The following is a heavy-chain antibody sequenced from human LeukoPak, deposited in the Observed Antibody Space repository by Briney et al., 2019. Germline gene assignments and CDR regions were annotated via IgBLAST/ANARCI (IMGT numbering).Heavy chain of an antibody. Sequence: SVKVSCKASGGTFSSYAISWVRQAPGQGLEWMGGIIPIFGTANYAQKFQGRVTIIADESTSTAYMELSSLRSEDTAVYYCARDSHYDSSGFSLQAYYFDYWGQGTLVTVSS. CDR3: ARDSHYDSSGFSLQAYYFDY. D-gene: IGHD3-22*01. CDR1: GGTFSSYA. J-gene: IGHJ4*02. CDR2: IIPIFGTA. V-gene: IGHV1-69*01.